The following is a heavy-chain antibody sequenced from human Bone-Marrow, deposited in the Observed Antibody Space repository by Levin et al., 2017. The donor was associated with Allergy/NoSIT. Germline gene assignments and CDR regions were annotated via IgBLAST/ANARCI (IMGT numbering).Heavy chain of an antibody. CDR2: IYYSGST. V-gene: IGHV4-59*01. D-gene: IGHD6-19*01. CDR3: ANQYSSGWYWFDP. J-gene: IGHJ5*02. Sequence: SETLSLTCTVSGGSISSYYWSWIRQPPGKGLEWIGYIYYSGSTNYNPSLKSRVTISVDTSKNQFSLKLSSVTAADTAVYYCANQYSSGWYWFDPWGQGTLVTVSS. CDR1: GGSISSYY.